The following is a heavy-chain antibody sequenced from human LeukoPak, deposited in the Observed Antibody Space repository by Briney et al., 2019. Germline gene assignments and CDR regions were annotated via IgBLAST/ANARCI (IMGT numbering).Heavy chain of an antibody. D-gene: IGHD6-19*01. CDR2: ISYDGSNE. CDR3: ARDEAVGYWGLSLGYYYYYMDV. V-gene: IGHV3-30*04. Sequence: GGSLRLSCAASGFTFSSYVMHWVRQAPGKGLEWVAIISYDGSNEYYADSVKGRFTISRDNSKNTLYLQMNSLRAADTAVYYCARDEAVGYWGLSLGYYYYYMDVWGKGTTVTISS. J-gene: IGHJ6*03. CDR1: GFTFSSYV.